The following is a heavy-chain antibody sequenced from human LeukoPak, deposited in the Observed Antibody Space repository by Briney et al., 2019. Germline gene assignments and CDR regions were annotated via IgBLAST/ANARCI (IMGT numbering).Heavy chain of an antibody. V-gene: IGHV3-48*03. D-gene: IGHD2-2*01. CDR1: GFTFSSYE. CDR2: ISSSGTTT. J-gene: IGHJ4*02. CDR3: ARRYCSSTSCLLDY. Sequence: GGSLRLSCAASGFTFSSYEMNWVRQAPGKGLEWLSYISSSGTTTFYAESLKGRFTISRDNAKNSLWLQMNSLRADDTAVYYCARRYCSSTSCLLDYWGQGTLVTVSS.